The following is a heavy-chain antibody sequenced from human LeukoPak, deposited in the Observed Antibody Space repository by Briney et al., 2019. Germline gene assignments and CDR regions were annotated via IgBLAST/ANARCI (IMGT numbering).Heavy chain of an antibody. J-gene: IGHJ4*02. Sequence: GGSLRLSCAASGFTVSSNYMSWVRQAPGKGLEWVSVIYSGGSTYYADSVKGRFTISRDNSKNTLYLQMNSLRAEDTAVYYCARGSTRTFRPRNRSYFDYWGQGTLVTVSS. CDR1: GFTVSSNY. CDR2: IYSGGST. D-gene: IGHD2/OR15-2a*01. V-gene: IGHV3-66*01. CDR3: ARGSTRTFRPRNRSYFDY.